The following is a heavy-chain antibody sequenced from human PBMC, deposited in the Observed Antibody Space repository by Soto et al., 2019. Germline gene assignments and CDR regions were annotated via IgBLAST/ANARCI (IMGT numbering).Heavy chain of an antibody. CDR3: ARFTLPLDS. D-gene: IGHD2-15*01. Sequence: ASVKVSCKTSGYSLTTYGISWVRQAPGQGLEWMGWISAYNGNTNYAQKLQGRVTMTTDTSTSTAYMELRSLRSDDTAVYYCARFTLPLDSWGQGTLVTVSS. CDR2: ISAYNGNT. V-gene: IGHV1-18*01. CDR1: GYSLTTYG. J-gene: IGHJ5*01.